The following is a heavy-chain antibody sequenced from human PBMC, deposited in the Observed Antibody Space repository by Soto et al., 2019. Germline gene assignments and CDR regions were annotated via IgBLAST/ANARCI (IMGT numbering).Heavy chain of an antibody. CDR2: IYYSGST. Sequence: QVQLQESGPGLVKPSETLSLTCTDSGGSISSYYWSWIRQPQGKGLEWLGYIYYSGSTNYNPSLKSRVTHSVDTSRKQFFLKLGSVTAADTAVYYCARGYYGWPTTYYLDYWGQGTLVTVSS. D-gene: IGHD3-16*01. J-gene: IGHJ4*02. CDR1: GGSISSYY. CDR3: ARGYYGWPTTYYLDY. V-gene: IGHV4-59*01.